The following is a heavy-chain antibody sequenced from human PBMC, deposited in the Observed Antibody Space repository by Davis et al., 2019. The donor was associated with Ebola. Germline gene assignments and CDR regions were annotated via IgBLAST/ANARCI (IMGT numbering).Heavy chain of an antibody. D-gene: IGHD3-3*01. CDR3: ARCESGVEYGMDV. J-gene: IGHJ6*02. Sequence: SETLSLTCTVSGGSISSYYWSWIRQPPGKGLEWIGYIYYSGSTNYNPSLKSRVTISVDTSKNQFSLKLSSVTAADTAVYYCARCESGVEYGMDVWDQGTTVTVSS. V-gene: IGHV4-59*08. CDR2: IYYSGST. CDR1: GGSISSYY.